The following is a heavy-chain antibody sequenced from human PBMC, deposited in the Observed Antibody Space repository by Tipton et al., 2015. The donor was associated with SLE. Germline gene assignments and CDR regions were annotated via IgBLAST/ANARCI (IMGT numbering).Heavy chain of an antibody. D-gene: IGHD2/OR15-2a*01. CDR3: ARVESVDAFDI. CDR1: GASIGSHH. J-gene: IGHJ3*02. V-gene: IGHV4-59*11. CDR2: IFYSGGT. Sequence: GLVKPSETLSLTCTVSGASIGSHHWTWIRQPPGKGLEWIGNIFYSGGTNYSPFLNSRITISVDTSKNQLSLNVTSMTAADTAVYYCARVESVDAFDIWGQGTMVTVSS.